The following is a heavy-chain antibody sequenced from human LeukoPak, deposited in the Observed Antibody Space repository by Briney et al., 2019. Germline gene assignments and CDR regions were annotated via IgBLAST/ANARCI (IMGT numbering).Heavy chain of an antibody. CDR1: GGSISSSSYY. D-gene: IGHD3-10*01. Sequence: PSETLSLTCTVSGGSISSSSYYWGWIRQPPGKGLEWIGSIYYSGSTYYNPSLKSRVTISVDTSKNQFSLKLSSVTAADTAVYYCARHSLLLRFGESRGGWFDPWGQGTLVTVSS. V-gene: IGHV4-39*01. CDR2: IYYSGST. CDR3: ARHSLLLRFGESRGGWFDP. J-gene: IGHJ5*02.